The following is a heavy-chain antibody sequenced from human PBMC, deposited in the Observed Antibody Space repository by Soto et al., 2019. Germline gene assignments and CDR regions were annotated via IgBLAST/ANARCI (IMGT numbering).Heavy chain of an antibody. Sequence: PGGSLRLSCAASGFTFSNYTMHWVRQAPGKGLGWVALISYDEIDKYFADAVKGRFTISRDNSKNTLYLQMDSLRAEDTAVYYCAGRSGSSDYWGRGTLVTVSS. CDR1: GFTFSNYT. CDR3: AGRSGSSDY. J-gene: IGHJ4*02. CDR2: ISYDEIDK. V-gene: IGHV3-30*04. D-gene: IGHD3-10*01.